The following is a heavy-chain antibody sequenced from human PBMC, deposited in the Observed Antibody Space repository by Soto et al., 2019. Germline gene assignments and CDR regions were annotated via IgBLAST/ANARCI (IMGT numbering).Heavy chain of an antibody. Sequence: QVQLVESGGDLVKPGGSLRLSCAASGYTFSDYYMSWIPQAPGKGLEWISYIDTSGTKIYYADSVKGRFTITRDNAKNSLYLEMNSLRDEDTAVYYCASHYDMWSGYLSPVDYWGQGTLVTVSS. CDR3: ASHYDMWSGYLSPVDY. D-gene: IGHD3-3*01. J-gene: IGHJ4*02. CDR1: GYTFSDYY. CDR2: IDTSGTKI. V-gene: IGHV3-11*01.